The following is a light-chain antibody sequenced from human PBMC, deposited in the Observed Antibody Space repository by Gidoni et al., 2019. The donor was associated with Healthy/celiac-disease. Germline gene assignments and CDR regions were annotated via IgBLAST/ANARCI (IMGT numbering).Light chain of an antibody. J-gene: IGKJ4*01. CDR3: QQYNSYSLT. CDR1: QSISSW. Sequence: DSQMTQSPSTLSSSVGDRVTITCRASQSISSWLAWYEQKQWKAPKLLIYDASSLESGVPSRFSGSGSGTEFTLTISSLHPDDFATYYCQQYNSYSLTFGGGTEVEIK. CDR2: DAS. V-gene: IGKV1-5*01.